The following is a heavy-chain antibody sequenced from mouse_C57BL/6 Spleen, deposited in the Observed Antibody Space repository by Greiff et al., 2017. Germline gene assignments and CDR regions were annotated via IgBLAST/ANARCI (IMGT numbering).Heavy chain of an antibody. J-gene: IGHJ3*01. CDR2: IYPGDGDT. V-gene: IGHV1-82*01. CDR1: GYAFSSSW. Sequence: VQGVESGPELVKPGASVKISCKASGYAFSSSWMNWVKQRPGKGLEWIGRIYPGDGDTNYNGKFKGKATLTADKSSSTAYMQLSSLTSEDSAVYFCARSAGSPWFAYWGQGTLVTVSA. CDR3: ARSAGSPWFAY.